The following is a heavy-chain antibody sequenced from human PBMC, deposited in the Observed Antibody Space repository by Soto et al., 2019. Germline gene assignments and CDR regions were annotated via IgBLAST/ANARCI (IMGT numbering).Heavy chain of an antibody. CDR2: ISYDGSNK. CDR3: ASLYPGNY. D-gene: IGHD2-15*01. V-gene: IGHV3-30-3*01. CDR1: GFTFSSYA. J-gene: IGHJ4*02. Sequence: PGGSLRLSCAASGFTFSSYAMHWVRQAPGKGLEWVAVISYDGSNKYYADSVKGRFTISRDNSKNTLYLQMNSLRAEDTAVYYCASLYPGNYWGQGTLVTVSS.